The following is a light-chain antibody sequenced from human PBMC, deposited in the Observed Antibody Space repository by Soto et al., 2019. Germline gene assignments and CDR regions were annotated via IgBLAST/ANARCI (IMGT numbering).Light chain of an antibody. J-gene: IGKJ5*01. CDR3: MQALQIPTT. Sequence: DIVMTQSPLSLPVTPGEPASISCRSSQSLLHRNGYNYLDWYLQKPGQSPQLLIYVASTRASGVPDRFSGSGSGTDFTLKISRVEAGDVGVYYCMQALQIPTTFGQGTRLEIK. CDR1: QSLLHRNGYNY. CDR2: VAS. V-gene: IGKV2-28*01.